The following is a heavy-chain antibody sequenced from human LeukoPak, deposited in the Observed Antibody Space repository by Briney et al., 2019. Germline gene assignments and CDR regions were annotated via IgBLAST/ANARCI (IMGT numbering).Heavy chain of an antibody. Sequence: QTGGSLRLSCAASGFAFSSYTMSWVRQAPGKGLEWVSAISGSGDSTYYAGSVKGRFTISRDNSKNTLYLQMNSLRAEDTAVYYCAKDSGSNGYDAIDSWGQGTLVTVSS. J-gene: IGHJ4*02. CDR2: ISGSGDST. CDR1: GFAFSSYT. V-gene: IGHV3-23*01. D-gene: IGHD5-12*01. CDR3: AKDSGSNGYDAIDS.